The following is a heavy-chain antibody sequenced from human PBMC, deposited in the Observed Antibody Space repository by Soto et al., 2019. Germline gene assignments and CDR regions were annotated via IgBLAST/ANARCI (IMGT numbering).Heavy chain of an antibody. D-gene: IGHD5-18*01. CDR3: ATGGGGYSYAPRFYFEY. Sequence: QVQLVQSGAEVKKPGSSVKVTCKASGAIFSSNAISWVRQAPGQGLEWMGGILPIFGRTNYAQKFQGRVTITADEYTRTADMELSSLKSEDTAVYYCATGGGGYSYAPRFYFEYWGQGTLVTVSS. V-gene: IGHV1-69*01. CDR1: GAIFSSNA. J-gene: IGHJ4*02. CDR2: ILPIFGRT.